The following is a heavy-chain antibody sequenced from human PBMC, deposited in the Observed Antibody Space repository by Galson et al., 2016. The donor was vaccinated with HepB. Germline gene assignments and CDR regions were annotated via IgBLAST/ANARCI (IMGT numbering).Heavy chain of an antibody. CDR2: ITGSGGST. Sequence: SLRLSCAASGFTFSSYGMSWVRQAPGKGLEGVSGITGSGGSTYYADSVKGRFTISRDNSKNTLYLQMNSLRAEDTAVYYCAKPHIAVAGHGGLAFNTWGQGTMVTVSS. V-gene: IGHV3-23*01. J-gene: IGHJ3*02. CDR1: GFTFSSYG. CDR3: AKPHIAVAGHGGLAFNT. D-gene: IGHD6-19*01.